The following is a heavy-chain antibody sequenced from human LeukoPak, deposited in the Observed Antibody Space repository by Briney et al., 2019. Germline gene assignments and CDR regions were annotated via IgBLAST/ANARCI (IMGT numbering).Heavy chain of an antibody. Sequence: TLSLTCTVSGGSISSGDYYWSWIRQSPGKGLEWIGYIYYSGSTSYNPSLKSRVTISVDTSENQFSLKLSSVTAADTAVYYCARGPNYVWGSYRYFDYWGQGTLVTVSS. D-gene: IGHD3-16*02. CDR1: GGSISSGDYY. V-gene: IGHV4-30-4*01. CDR2: IYYSGST. CDR3: ARGPNYVWGSYRYFDY. J-gene: IGHJ4*02.